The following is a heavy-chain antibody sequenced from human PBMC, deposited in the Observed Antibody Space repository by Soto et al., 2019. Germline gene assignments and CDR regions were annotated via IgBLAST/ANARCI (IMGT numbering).Heavy chain of an antibody. CDR3: ARTTGGSYPDVPFDS. V-gene: IGHV5-51*01. CDR1: GYSFTDYW. Sequence: XESLKISCRGSGYSFTDYWIGWVRQMPGEGLEWMGIIYPGDSDTRYSPSFQGQVTISAGKSISTAYLQWSSLKASDTAMYFCARTTGGSYPDVPFDSWGQGTLVTVSS. D-gene: IGHD1-26*01. CDR2: IYPGDSDT. J-gene: IGHJ4*02.